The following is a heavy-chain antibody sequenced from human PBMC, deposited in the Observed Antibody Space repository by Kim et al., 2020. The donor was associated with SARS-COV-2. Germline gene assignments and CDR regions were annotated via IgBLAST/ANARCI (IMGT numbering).Heavy chain of an antibody. V-gene: IGHV3-21*01. Sequence: GGSLRLSCAASGFTFSSYSMNWVRQAPGKGLEWVSSISSSSSYIYYADSVKGRFTISRDNAKNSLYLQMNSLRAEDTAVYYCAGPSLGRYFDWLLLDYWGQGTLVTVSS. CDR2: ISSSSSYI. D-gene: IGHD3-9*01. CDR1: GFTFSSYS. J-gene: IGHJ4*02. CDR3: AGPSLGRYFDWLLLDY.